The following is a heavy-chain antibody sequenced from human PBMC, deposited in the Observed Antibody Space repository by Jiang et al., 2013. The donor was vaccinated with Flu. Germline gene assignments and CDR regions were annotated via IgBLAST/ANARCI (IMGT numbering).Heavy chain of an antibody. Sequence: VQLLESGGGVVQPGRSLRLSCAASGFTFSSYAMHWVRQAPGKGLEWVAVIYSGGSTYYADSVKGRFTISRDNSKNTLYLQMNSLRAEDTAVYYCARGRRYSSSWDDWGQGTLVTVSS. CDR2: IYSGGST. CDR3: ARGRRYSSSWDD. V-gene: IGHV3-30*14. J-gene: IGHJ4*02. D-gene: IGHD6-13*01. CDR1: GFTFSSYA.